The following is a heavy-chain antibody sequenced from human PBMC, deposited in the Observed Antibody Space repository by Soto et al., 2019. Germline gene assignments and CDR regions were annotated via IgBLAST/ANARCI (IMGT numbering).Heavy chain of an antibody. J-gene: IGHJ3*02. CDR3: ARGYHNTPYIVVVPAADDAFDI. CDR2: IIPIFGTA. Sequence: GASVKVSCKASGGTFSSYAISWVRQAPGQGLEWMGGIIPIFGTANYAQKFQGRVTMTTDTSTSTAYMELRSLRSDDTAVYYCARGYHNTPYIVVVPAADDAFDIWGQGTMVTVSS. D-gene: IGHD2-2*01. V-gene: IGHV1-69*05. CDR1: GGTFSSYA.